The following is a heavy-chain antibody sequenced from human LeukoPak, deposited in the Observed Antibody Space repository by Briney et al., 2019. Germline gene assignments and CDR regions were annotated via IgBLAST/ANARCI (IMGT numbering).Heavy chain of an antibody. D-gene: IGHD6-19*01. CDR3: ARGSGWYRY. Sequence: SETLSLTCAVYGGSFSGCYWSWIRQPPGKGLEWIGEINHSGSTNYNPSLKSRVTISVDTSKNQFSLKLSSVTAADTAVYYCARGSGWYRYWGQGTLVTVSS. J-gene: IGHJ4*02. CDR1: GGSFSGCY. CDR2: INHSGST. V-gene: IGHV4-34*01.